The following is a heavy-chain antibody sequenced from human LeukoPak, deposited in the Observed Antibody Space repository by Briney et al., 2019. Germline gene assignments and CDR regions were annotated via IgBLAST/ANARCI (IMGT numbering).Heavy chain of an antibody. Sequence: GASVKVSFKASGYTFTSYAMNWVRQAPGQGLEWMGWINTNTGNPTYAQGFTGRFVFSLDTSVSTAYLQISSLKAEDTAVYYCAREYSSSSGDWLDPWGQGTLVTVSS. V-gene: IGHV7-4-1*02. J-gene: IGHJ5*02. CDR2: INTNTGNP. CDR1: GYTFTSYA. CDR3: AREYSSSSGDWLDP. D-gene: IGHD6-6*01.